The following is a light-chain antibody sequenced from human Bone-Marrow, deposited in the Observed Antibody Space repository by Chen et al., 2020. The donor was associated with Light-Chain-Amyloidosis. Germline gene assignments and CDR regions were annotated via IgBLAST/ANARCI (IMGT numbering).Light chain of an antibody. CDR3: QSPDSIGTYEVI. Sequence: SYELTQPPSVSVSPGQPARITCSGDDLPTKYAYWYQQKPGQAPVLVIHRDTERPSGISERFTGSGSGTTATLTISGGQTEYEADYHWQSPDSIGTYEVIVGGGTKLTVL. J-gene: IGLJ2*01. CDR1: DLPTKY. CDR2: RDT. V-gene: IGLV3-25*03.